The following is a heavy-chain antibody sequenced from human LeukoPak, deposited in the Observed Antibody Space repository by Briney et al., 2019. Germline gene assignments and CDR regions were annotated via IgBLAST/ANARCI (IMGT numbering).Heavy chain of an antibody. CDR1: GFTFSIYA. J-gene: IGHJ4*02. V-gene: IGHV3-23*01. CDR3: AKDRRTEGDYNWFDY. Sequence: GRSLRLSCAASGFTFSIYAMSWVRQAPGKGLEWVSTISGSGDSTYYADSVKGRSTISRDNSKNTLYLQMNSLRAEDTAVYSCAKDRRTEGDYNWFDYWGQGTLVTVSS. CDR2: ISGSGDST. D-gene: IGHD4-17*01.